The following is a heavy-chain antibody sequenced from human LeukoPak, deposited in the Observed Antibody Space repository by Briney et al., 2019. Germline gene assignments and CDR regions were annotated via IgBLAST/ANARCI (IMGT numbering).Heavy chain of an antibody. CDR3: ARVVGASGNWTYYYYYMDV. CDR2: VYTSGST. J-gene: IGHJ6*03. V-gene: IGHV4-4*07. D-gene: IGHD1-1*01. CDR1: GDSISSYY. Sequence: SETLSLTCTVSGDSISSYYWTWIRQPAGKGLEWIGRVYTSGSTNYNPSLKGRVTMSADTSKNQFSLQLSSVTAADTAVYYCARVVGASGNWTYYYYYMDVWGKGTTVTVSS.